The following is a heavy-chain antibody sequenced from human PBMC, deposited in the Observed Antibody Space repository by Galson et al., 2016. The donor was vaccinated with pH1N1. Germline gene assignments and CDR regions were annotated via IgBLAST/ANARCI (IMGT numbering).Heavy chain of an antibody. V-gene: IGHV2-5*01. J-gene: IGHJ5*01. Sequence: PALVKPTQTLTLTCTVSGFSLDTSGVGVGWIRQPPGKALEWLGDICWNDEKRYSPSLRNSLTITKDASKNQVVLTMTNVDPVDTATYFCAHRRSPYADFCGGPNWFDSWGQGTLVIVSS. CDR2: ICWNDEK. D-gene: IGHD3-3*01. CDR3: AHRRSPYADFCGGPNWFDS. CDR1: GFSLDTSGVG.